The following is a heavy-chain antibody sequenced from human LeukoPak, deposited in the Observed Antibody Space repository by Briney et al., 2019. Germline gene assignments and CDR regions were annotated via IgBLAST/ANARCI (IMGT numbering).Heavy chain of an antibody. D-gene: IGHD3-3*01. Sequence: GGSLRLSCAASGFTFSSDAMSWVRQAPGKGLEWVSAISGSGGSTYYADSVKGRFTISRDNSKNTLYLQMNSLRAEDTAVYYCAKDVAYYDFWSGYYLGCFDYWGREPWSPSPQ. CDR2: ISGSGGST. CDR1: GFTFSSDA. J-gene: IGHJ4*02. V-gene: IGHV3-23*01. CDR3: AKDVAYYDFWSGYYLGCFDY.